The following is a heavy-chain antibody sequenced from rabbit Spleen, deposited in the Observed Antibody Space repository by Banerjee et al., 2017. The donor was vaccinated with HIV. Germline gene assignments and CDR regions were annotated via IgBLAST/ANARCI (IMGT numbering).Heavy chain of an antibody. CDR2: IDTNDGDT. Sequence: LEESGGGLVKPGGTLTLTCTVSGFSFSSNWICWVRQAPGKGLEWIACIDTNDGDTDYANWPKGRFTISKTSSTTVTLQMTSLTAADTATYFCARTGSSWSLNLWGPGTLVTVS. V-gene: IGHV1S45*01. D-gene: IGHD8-1*01. CDR3: ARTGSSWSLNL. J-gene: IGHJ4*01. CDR1: GFSFSSNW.